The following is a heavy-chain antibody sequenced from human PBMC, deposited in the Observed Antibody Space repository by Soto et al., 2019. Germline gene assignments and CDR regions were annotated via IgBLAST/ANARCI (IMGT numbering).Heavy chain of an antibody. CDR2: IYYSGSA. Sequence: QVQLQESGAGLVKPSETLSLTCTVSAGSIGHYYWSWIRQPPGKGLECIGYIYYSGSANYNPSLKSRVTISRDTSNNQFSLNLNSVTAADTAVYYCASHLGDGDGRLYVGGQETTVTVSS. V-gene: IGHV4-59*08. CDR1: AGSIGHYY. CDR3: ASHLGDGDGRLYV. J-gene: IGHJ6*02. D-gene: IGHD4-17*01.